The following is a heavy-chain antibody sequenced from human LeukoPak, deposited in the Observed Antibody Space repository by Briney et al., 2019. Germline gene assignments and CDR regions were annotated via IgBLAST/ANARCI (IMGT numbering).Heavy chain of an antibody. CDR3: ARPCTSCYDYYYYMDV. CDR1: GYTFTSYD. Sequence: ASVKVSCKASGYTFTSYDINWVRQATGQGLEWMGWMNPNSGNTGYAQKFQGRVTITRNTSIGTAYMELSSLRSEDTAVYYCARPCTSCYDYYYYMDVWGKGTTVTFSS. J-gene: IGHJ6*03. CDR2: MNPNSGNT. D-gene: IGHD2-2*01. V-gene: IGHV1-8*03.